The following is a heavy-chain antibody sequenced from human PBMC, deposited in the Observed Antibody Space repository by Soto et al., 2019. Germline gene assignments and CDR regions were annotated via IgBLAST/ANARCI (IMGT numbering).Heavy chain of an antibody. D-gene: IGHD1-26*01. CDR2: INPSGGST. CDR3: ARESGSYSYYYSGMDV. J-gene: IGHJ6*02. V-gene: IGHV1-46*01. CDR1: GYALTIDY. Sequence: ASVKGAWKAAGYALTIDYVRWGLQAPGQGLEWMGIINPSGGSTSYAQKFQGRVTMTRDTSTSTVYMELSSLRSEDTAVYYCARESGSYSYYYSGMDVSGQGTTLTVPS.